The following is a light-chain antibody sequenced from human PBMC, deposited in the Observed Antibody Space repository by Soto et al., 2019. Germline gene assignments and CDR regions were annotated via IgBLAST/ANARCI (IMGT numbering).Light chain of an antibody. CDR3: QHSYTFPVT. CDR1: QNIASY. J-gene: IGKJ5*01. CDR2: TVS. V-gene: IGKV1-39*01. Sequence: DIQMTQSPSSLSASVGDRVTITCRASQNIASYLNWYQQKPGKAPKLLMETVSSLQSGVPSRFSGSGSGTDFTLTINSLQPEDFATYYCQHSYTFPVTFGQGTRLEIK.